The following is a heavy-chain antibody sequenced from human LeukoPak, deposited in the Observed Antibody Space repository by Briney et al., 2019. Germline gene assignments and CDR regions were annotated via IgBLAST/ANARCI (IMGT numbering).Heavy chain of an antibody. D-gene: IGHD3-10*01. CDR2: INPNSGGT. J-gene: IGHJ4*02. CDR3: ARIQWFGESN. V-gene: IGHV1-2*02. CDR1: GYIYTREA. Sequence: ASVKVSCKAFGYIYTREAIGWVRQAPGQGLEWMGWINPNSGGTNYAQKFQGRVTMTRDTSISTAYMELSRLRSDDTAVYYCARIQWFGESNWGQGTLVTVSS.